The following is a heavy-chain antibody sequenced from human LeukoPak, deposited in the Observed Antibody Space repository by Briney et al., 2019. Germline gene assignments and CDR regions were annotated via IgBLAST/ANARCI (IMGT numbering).Heavy chain of an antibody. CDR3: ARGLYSSSWFDY. D-gene: IGHD6-13*01. V-gene: IGHV3-30*14. J-gene: IGHJ4*02. Sequence: PGGSLRLSCAASGFTFSSYAMHWVRQAPGKGREWVAVISYDGSNKYYADSVKGRFTISRDNSKNTLYLQMNSLRAEDTAVYYCARGLYSSSWFDYWGQGTLVTVSS. CDR2: ISYDGSNK. CDR1: GFTFSSYA.